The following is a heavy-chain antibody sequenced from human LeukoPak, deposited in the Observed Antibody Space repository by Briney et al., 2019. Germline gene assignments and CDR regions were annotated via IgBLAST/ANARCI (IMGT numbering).Heavy chain of an antibody. J-gene: IGHJ4*02. CDR1: GGSFSGYY. CDR3: ARGSRTTVTHFDY. V-gene: IGHV4-34*01. Sequence: PSETLSLTCAAYGGSFSGYYWSWIRQPPGKGLEWIGEINHSGSTNYNPSLKSRVTISVDTSKNQFSLKLSSVTAADTAVYYCARGSRTTVTHFDYWGQGTLVTVSS. CDR2: INHSGST. D-gene: IGHD4-17*01.